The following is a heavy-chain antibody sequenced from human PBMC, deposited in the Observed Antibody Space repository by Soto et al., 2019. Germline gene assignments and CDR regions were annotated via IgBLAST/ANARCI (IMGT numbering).Heavy chain of an antibody. CDR1: GYTFTSYD. CDR3: ARYTTYYYASSGYHASFDP. D-gene: IGHD3-22*01. CDR2: MNPNSGNT. V-gene: IGHV1-8*01. J-gene: IGHJ5*02. Sequence: ASVKVSCKASGYTFTSYDINWVRQATGQGLEWMGWMNPNSGNTGYAQKFQGRVTMTRNTSISTAYMELSSLRSEDTAVYYCARYTTYYYASSGYHASFDPWGQGTLVTVSS.